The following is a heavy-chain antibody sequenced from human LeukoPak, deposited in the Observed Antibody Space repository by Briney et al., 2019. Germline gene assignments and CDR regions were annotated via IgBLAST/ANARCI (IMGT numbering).Heavy chain of an antibody. CDR1: GGSISSYY. D-gene: IGHD3-3*01. CDR2: IYYSGSI. Sequence: PSQTLSLTCTVSGGSISSYYWSWIRQPPGKGLEWIGYIYYSGSINYNPSLKSRVTISVDTSKNQFSLKLSSVTAADTAVYYCARGGEDYDFWSGYYHEYYYYYGMDVWGQGTTVTVSS. CDR3: ARGGEDYDFWSGYYHEYYYYYGMDV. V-gene: IGHV4-59*01. J-gene: IGHJ6*02.